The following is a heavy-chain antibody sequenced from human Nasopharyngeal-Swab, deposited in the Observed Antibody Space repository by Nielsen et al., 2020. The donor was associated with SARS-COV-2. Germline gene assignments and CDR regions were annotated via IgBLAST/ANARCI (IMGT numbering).Heavy chain of an antibody. Sequence: SETLSLTCAVTGGTISSTNWWCCVRPPPGKGLEWIGEIYHTGSNNYNPSLKSRVTISVDTSKNQFSLKLSSVTVADTAVYYCAGVTDYYGSGSQIDYWGQGTLVTVSS. CDR3: AGVTDYYGSGSQIDY. CDR2: IYHTGSN. J-gene: IGHJ4*02. CDR1: GGTISSTNW. V-gene: IGHV4-4*02. D-gene: IGHD3-10*01.